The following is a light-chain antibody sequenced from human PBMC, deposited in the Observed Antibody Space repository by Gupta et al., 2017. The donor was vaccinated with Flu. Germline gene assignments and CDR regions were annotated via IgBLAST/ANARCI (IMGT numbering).Light chain of an antibody. V-gene: IGLV1-44*01. CDR1: TSSIGSNA. Sequence: QSTLTQPPSTSGTPGQRVTISCSGTTSSIGSNAVNWYQHLAGTAPNLLVYNDNQRPSGIPDRFSGSKSGTSASLAISGLQSEDEASYYCAAWDDSLNAYVFASGTKVTAL. CDR2: NDN. CDR3: AAWDDSLNAYV. J-gene: IGLJ1*01.